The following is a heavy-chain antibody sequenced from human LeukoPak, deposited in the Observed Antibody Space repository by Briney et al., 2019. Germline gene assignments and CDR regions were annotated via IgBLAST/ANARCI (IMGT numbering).Heavy chain of an antibody. Sequence: GGSLRLSCAASGFTFSSYGMHWVRQAPGKGLEWVAFIRYDGSNKYYADSVKGRFTISRDNAKNSLYLQMNSLRAEDTAVYYCARDVYYGSGSPRLDYWGQGTLVTVSS. CDR2: IRYDGSNK. D-gene: IGHD3-10*01. J-gene: IGHJ4*02. V-gene: IGHV3-30*02. CDR1: GFTFSSYG. CDR3: ARDVYYGSGSPRLDY.